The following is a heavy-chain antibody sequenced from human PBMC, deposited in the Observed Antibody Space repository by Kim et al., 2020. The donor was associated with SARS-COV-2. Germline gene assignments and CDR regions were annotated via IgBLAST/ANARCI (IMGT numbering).Heavy chain of an antibody. Sequence: ASVKVSCKASGYTFTSYYMHWVRQAPGQGLEWMGIINPSGGSTSYAQKFQGRVTMTRDTSTSTVYMELSSLRSEDTAVYYCARDLGDYGGPNGAFDIWGQGTMVTVSS. CDR2: INPSGGST. V-gene: IGHV1-46*01. CDR3: ARDLGDYGGPNGAFDI. D-gene: IGHD4-17*01. CDR1: GYTFTSYY. J-gene: IGHJ3*02.